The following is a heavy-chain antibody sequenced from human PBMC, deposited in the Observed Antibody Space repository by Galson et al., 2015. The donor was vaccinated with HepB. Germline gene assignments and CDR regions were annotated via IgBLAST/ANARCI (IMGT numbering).Heavy chain of an antibody. D-gene: IGHD6-19*01. CDR3: AKARRQWLLPHYFDY. J-gene: IGHJ4*02. CDR1: GFTFSSYA. V-gene: IGHV3-23*01. CDR2: ISGSGGNT. Sequence: SLRLSCAASGFTFSSYAMSWARQAPGKGLEWVSAISGSGGNTYDEDSVKGRFTISRDNSKNTLYLKMNSLRAEDTAVYYCAKARRQWLLPHYFDYWGQGTLVTVSS.